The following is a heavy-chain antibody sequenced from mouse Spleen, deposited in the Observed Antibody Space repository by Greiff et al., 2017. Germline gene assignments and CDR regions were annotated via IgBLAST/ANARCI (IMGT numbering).Heavy chain of an antibody. V-gene: IGHV3-6*01. D-gene: IGHD2-4*01. CDR3: AREIYYDYDVDWFAY. CDR2: ICYDGSN. Sequence: EVQLQESGPGLVKPSQSLSLTCSVTGYSITSGYYWNWIRQFPGNKLEWMGYICYDGSNNYNPSLKNRISITRDTSKNQFFLKLNSVTTEDTATYYCAREIYYDYDVDWFAYWGQGTLVTVSA. J-gene: IGHJ3*01. CDR1: GYSITSGYY.